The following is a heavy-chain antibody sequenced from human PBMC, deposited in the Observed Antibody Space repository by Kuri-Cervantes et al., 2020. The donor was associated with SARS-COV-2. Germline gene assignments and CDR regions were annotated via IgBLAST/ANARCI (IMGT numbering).Heavy chain of an antibody. CDR2: ISGSGSYI. D-gene: IGHD2-2*01. CDR3: ASIVVVPAAIAGATQGKGDY. Sequence: LSLTCAASGFTFSSYAMSWVRQAPGKALEWVSSISGSGSYIYYADSVKGRFTISKGNAKNSLYLQMNSLRAEDTAVYYCASIVVVPAAIAGATQGKGDYWGQGTLVTVSS. V-gene: IGHV3-21*01. CDR1: GFTFSSYA. J-gene: IGHJ4*02.